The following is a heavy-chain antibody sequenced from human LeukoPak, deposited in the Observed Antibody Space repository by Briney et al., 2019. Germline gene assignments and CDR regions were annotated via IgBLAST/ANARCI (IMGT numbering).Heavy chain of an antibody. CDR1: GITFSDYY. Sequence: PGGSLRLSCAGFGITFSDYYMSWIRQAPGKGLEWVSYISSSGSTIYYADSVYADSVKGRFTISRDTAKNSLFLQMDSLRAEDTAVYYCATMGEDGYTYGQDAFDIWGQGTMVTVSS. CDR2: ISSSGSTI. D-gene: IGHD5-18*01. CDR3: ATMGEDGYTYGQDAFDI. J-gene: IGHJ3*02. V-gene: IGHV3-11*01.